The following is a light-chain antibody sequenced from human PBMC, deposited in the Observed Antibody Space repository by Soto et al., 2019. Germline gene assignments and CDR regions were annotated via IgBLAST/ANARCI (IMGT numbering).Light chain of an antibody. CDR3: SSYTVNKTDV. J-gene: IGLJ1*01. CDR1: SSDY. CDR2: DLT. Sequence: QSVLTLPGSVSGSPGQSITISCTGPSSDYVSWYQQHPGKAPKLLIYDLTIRPSGVSDRFSGSKSGNTASLTISGLQADDEADYYFSSYTVNKTDVFGTGTNVTVL. V-gene: IGLV2-14*01.